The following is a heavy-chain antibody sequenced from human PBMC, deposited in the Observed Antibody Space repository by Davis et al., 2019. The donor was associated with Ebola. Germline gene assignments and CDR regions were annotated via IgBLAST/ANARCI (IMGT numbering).Heavy chain of an antibody. CDR2: IIPIFVTA. J-gene: IGHJ5*02. D-gene: IGHD6-6*01. Sequence: SVKVSCKASGYTFTSYGISWVRQAPGQGLEWMGGIIPIFVTANYAQKFQGRVTITADESTSTAYMELSSLRSEDTAVYYCARDGSEQLAGDNWFDPWGQGTLVTVSS. CDR1: GYTFTSYG. CDR3: ARDGSEQLAGDNWFDP. V-gene: IGHV1-69*13.